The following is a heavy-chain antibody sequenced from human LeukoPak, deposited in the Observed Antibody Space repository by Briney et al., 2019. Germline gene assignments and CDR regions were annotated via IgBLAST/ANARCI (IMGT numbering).Heavy chain of an antibody. CDR3: AKGRNYGDYEAIFDY. CDR1: GFTFSSYA. CDR2: ISGSGGST. D-gene: IGHD4-17*01. V-gene: IGHV3-23*01. J-gene: IGHJ4*02. Sequence: PGGSLRLSCAASGFTFSSYAMSWVRQAPGKGLEWVSAISGSGGSTYYVDSVKGRFTISRDNSKNTLYLQMNSLRAEDTAVYYCAKGRNYGDYEAIFDYWGQGTLVTVSS.